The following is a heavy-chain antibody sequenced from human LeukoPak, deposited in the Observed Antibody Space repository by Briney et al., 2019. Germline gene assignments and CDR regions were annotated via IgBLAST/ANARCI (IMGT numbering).Heavy chain of an antibody. CDR3: ARILTTFDS. V-gene: IGHV4-39*01. D-gene: IGHD4-11*01. J-gene: IGHJ4*02. CDR2: FYYIGGT. CDR1: RGSISSSSYY. Sequence: SETLSLTCTVSRGSISSSSYYWGWIRQPPGKRLEWIGSFYYIGGTYYNPSLEGRVTISADSSKNQFSLKLMSVTAADTALYYCARILTTFDSWGQGTLVTVSS.